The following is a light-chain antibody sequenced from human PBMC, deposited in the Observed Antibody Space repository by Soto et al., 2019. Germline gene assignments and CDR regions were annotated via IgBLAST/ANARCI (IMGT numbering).Light chain of an antibody. J-gene: IGKJ1*01. V-gene: IGKV3-20*01. CDR3: QQYRRSPWT. Sequence: EIVLTQSPGTLSLSPGDRATLSCRASQTVSSSYLAWYQQKPGQTPRLLIYGTSSRATGIPDRFSGSGSGTDFTLAVSRLEPEDFAVYYCQQYRRSPWTFGQGTKVDIK. CDR1: QTVSSSY. CDR2: GTS.